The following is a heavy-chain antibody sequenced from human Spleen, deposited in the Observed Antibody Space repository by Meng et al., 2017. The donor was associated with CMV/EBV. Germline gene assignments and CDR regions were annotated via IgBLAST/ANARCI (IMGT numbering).Heavy chain of an antibody. Sequence: GTFSSYAISWVRQAPGQGLEWMGGIIPIFGTANYAQKFQGRVTITTDESTSTAYMELSSLRSEDTAVYYCARDQIAVSGLSYYFDFWGQGTLVTVSS. CDR3: ARDQIAVSGLSYYFDF. CDR2: IIPIFGTA. J-gene: IGHJ4*02. V-gene: IGHV1-69*05. D-gene: IGHD6-19*01. CDR1: GTFSSYA.